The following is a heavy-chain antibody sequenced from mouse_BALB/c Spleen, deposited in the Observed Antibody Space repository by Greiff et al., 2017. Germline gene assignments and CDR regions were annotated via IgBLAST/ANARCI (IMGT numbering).Heavy chain of an antibody. Sequence: VQLQQSGPQLVRPGASVKISCKASGYSFTSYWMHWVKQRPGQGLEWNGMIDPSDSETRLNQKFKDKATLTVDKSSSTAYMQLSSPTSEDSAVYYCARRDSYGNLDYWGQGTTLTVSS. CDR2: IDPSDSET. J-gene: IGHJ2*01. CDR1: GYSFTSYW. CDR3: ARRDSYGNLDY. V-gene: IGHV1S127*01. D-gene: IGHD2-1*01.